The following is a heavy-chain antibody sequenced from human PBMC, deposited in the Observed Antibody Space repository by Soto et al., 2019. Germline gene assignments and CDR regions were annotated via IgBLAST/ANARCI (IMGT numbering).Heavy chain of an antibody. CDR3: VRVVAIPGYPDN. J-gene: IGHJ4*02. V-gene: IGHV1-69*12. CDR2: IVPIVDTS. Sequence: QVQLVQSGAEVRQPASSVKVSCKTSGGTFSSYAISWVRQAPGQGLEWMGGIVPIVDTSTYAQKFQGRVTITADESTSTVYMELSSLRSDDTAVYDCVRVVAIPGYPDNWGQATLVTVSS. CDR1: GGTFSSYA. D-gene: IGHD5-12*01.